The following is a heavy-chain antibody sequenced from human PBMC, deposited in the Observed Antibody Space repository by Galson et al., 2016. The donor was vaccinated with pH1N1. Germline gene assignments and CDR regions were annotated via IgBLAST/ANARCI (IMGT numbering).Heavy chain of an antibody. CDR2: IYTSGST. D-gene: IGHD3-10*01. CDR1: GGSISSNY. J-gene: IGHJ5*02. Sequence: ETLSLTCTVSGGSISSNYWSWIRQPAGKGQEWIGRIYTSGSTNYNPSLKSRVTMSVDTSKNQFSLKLSSVTAADTAVYYCASTLWFGELGKGFDPWGQGTLVTVSS. CDR3: ASTLWFGELGKGFDP. V-gene: IGHV4-4*07.